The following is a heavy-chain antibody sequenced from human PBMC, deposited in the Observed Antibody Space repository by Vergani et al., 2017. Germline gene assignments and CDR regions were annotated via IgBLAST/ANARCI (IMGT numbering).Heavy chain of an antibody. CDR3: ATPQTVTTGGMEV. Sequence: EVQLVQSGAEVKKPGATMKISCKVSGYTFTDHSMHWVKQAPGKGLEWMGLVDPEDGETIYAEKFKGRVTIAADTSTDTAHLELSSLRSEDTAVYYCATPQTVTTGGMEVWGQGTQVIVSS. CDR2: VDPEDGET. CDR1: GYTFTDHS. J-gene: IGHJ4*02. V-gene: IGHV1-69-2*01. D-gene: IGHD4-17*01.